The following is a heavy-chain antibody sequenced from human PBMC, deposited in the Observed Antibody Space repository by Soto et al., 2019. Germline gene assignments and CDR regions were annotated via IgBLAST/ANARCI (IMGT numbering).Heavy chain of an antibody. CDR3: AAPGGGSSYGYVH. CDR2: INPSGGGA. CDR1: GYTFTTYY. Sequence: QVQLVQSGAEVRKPGASVKVSCRTSGYTFTTYYIYWVRQAPGQGLEWMGTINPSGGGANYAQKFQDRVTMTRDTSTTTVYKELSSLRSEDTAVYYCAAPGGGSSYGYVHWGQGTLVTVSS. V-gene: IGHV1-46*01. D-gene: IGHD5-18*01. J-gene: IGHJ4*02.